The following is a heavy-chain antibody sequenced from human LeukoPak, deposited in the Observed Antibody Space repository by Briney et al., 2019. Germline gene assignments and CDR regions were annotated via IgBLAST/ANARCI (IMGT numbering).Heavy chain of an antibody. Sequence: SETLSLTCSVSGDSISSGYYWSWIRQSPGKGLEWIASIYHSGSMFYNPSLKSRVTISVDTSKNQFSLKLSSVTAADTAVYYCARTSDYGDYLNWFDPWGQGTLVTVSS. V-gene: IGHV4-38-2*02. CDR2: IYHSGSM. CDR1: GDSISSGYY. CDR3: ARTSDYGDYLNWFDP. D-gene: IGHD4-17*01. J-gene: IGHJ5*02.